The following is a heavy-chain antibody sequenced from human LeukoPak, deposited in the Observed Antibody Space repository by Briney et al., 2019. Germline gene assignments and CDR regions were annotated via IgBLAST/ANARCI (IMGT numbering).Heavy chain of an antibody. V-gene: IGHV4-39*07. CDR3: ARPGASGSYQFDAFDI. CDR2: IYYSGST. D-gene: IGHD1-26*01. J-gene: IGHJ3*02. CDR1: GGSISSSSYY. Sequence: SETLSLTCTVSGGSISSSSYYWGWIRQPPGKGLGWIGSIYYSGSTYYNPSLKSRVTISVDTSKNQFSLKLSSVTAADTAVYYCARPGASGSYQFDAFDIWGQGTMVTVSS.